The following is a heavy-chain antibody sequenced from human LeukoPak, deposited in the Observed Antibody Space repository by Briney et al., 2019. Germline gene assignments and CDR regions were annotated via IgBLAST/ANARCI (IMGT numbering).Heavy chain of an antibody. D-gene: IGHD2-2*01. J-gene: IGHJ5*02. CDR2: ISSSGNAI. CDR1: GFSFSSYS. Sequence: GRSLRLSCAASGFSFSSYSMNWVRQAPGKGLEWVSYISSSGNAISYADSVKGRFTISRDNAKNSLYLQMNSLRAEDTAVYYCYCSSTSCSVSWGQGTLVSVSS. V-gene: IGHV3-48*04. CDR3: YCSSTSCSVS.